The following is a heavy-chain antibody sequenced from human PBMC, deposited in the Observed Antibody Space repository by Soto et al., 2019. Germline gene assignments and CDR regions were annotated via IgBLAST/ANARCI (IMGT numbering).Heavy chain of an antibody. CDR3: ARAPPFGYGMDV. CDR1: EFTFSSYG. CDR2: ISYDGSNK. V-gene: IGHV3-30*03. Sequence: QVQLVESGGGVVQPGRSLRLSCAASEFTFSSYGMHWVRQAPGTGLEWVAVISYDGSNKYYGDSVKGRFTISRDNSKNTLYLQMNSLRAEDTAVYYCARAPPFGYGMDVWGQGTTVTVSS. J-gene: IGHJ6*02. D-gene: IGHD3-16*01.